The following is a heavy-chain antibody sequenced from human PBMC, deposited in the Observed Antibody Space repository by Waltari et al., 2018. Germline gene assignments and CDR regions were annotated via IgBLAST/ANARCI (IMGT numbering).Heavy chain of an antibody. D-gene: IGHD6-13*01. CDR3: AIDGKQQLDIDY. CDR2: IYHSGNT. Sequence: VQLQASGPGLVKPSETLSLTCTVSGNSISSGYYCGCSRQPPGKGLEWIGSIYHSGNTYYNPSLKSRVTISVDTSKNQFSLKLSFVTAADTAVYYCAIDGKQQLDIDYWGQGTLVTVSS. CDR1: GNSISSGYY. V-gene: IGHV4-38-2*02. J-gene: IGHJ4*02.